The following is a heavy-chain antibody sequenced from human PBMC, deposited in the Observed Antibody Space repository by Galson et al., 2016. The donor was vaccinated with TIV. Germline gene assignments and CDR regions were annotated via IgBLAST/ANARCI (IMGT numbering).Heavy chain of an antibody. V-gene: IGHV3-66*02. J-gene: IGHJ6*02. CDR1: GFSVNDNY. D-gene: IGHD2-21*01. CDR2: ISSGGST. CDR3: ARDRRHCGNECYLYYYYGMGV. Sequence: SLRLSCAASGFSVNDNYMSWVRQAPGRGLEWVSIISSGGSTNYVDSVKGRFTISRDFSKNTLFLQMHSLRAEDSAVYYCARDRRHCGNECYLYYYYGMGVWGPGTTVTVSS.